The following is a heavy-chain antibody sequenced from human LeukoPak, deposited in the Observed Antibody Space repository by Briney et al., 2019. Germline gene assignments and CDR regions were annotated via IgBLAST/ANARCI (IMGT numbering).Heavy chain of an antibody. CDR1: GFTFSSYG. CDR2: IRYDGSNK. V-gene: IGHV3-30*02. D-gene: IGHD5-12*01. CDR3: AKDLAFPGGYDPYYYYGMDV. Sequence: PGGSLRLSCAASGFTFSSYGMHWVRQAPGKGLEWVAFIRYDGSNKYYADSVKGRFTISRDNSKNTLYLLMNSLRAEDTAVYYCAKDLAFPGGYDPYYYYGMDVWGQGTTVTVSS. J-gene: IGHJ6*02.